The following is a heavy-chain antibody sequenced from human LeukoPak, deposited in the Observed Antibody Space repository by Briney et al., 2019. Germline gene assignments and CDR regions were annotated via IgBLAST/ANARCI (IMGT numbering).Heavy chain of an antibody. J-gene: IGHJ2*01. CDR1: GGTFSSYA. D-gene: IGHD5-18*01. CDR2: IIPILGIA. CDR3: ARSRGYSSFVPGYFDL. Sequence: GASVKVSCKASGGTFSSYAISWVRQAPGQGLEWMGRIIPILGIANYAQKFQGRVTITADKSTSTAYMELSSLRSEDTAVYYCARSRGYSSFVPGYFDLWGRGTLVTVSS. V-gene: IGHV1-69*04.